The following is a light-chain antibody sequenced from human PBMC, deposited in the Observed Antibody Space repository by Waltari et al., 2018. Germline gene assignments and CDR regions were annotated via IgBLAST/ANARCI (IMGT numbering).Light chain of an antibody. CDR3: QQYYSTLIT. CDR1: QSVLYSSNNQNY. Sequence: DIVMTQSPDSLAVSLGERATINCKSSQSVLYSSNNQNYLAWYQQKPIQPPRLLIYWASTRESGVPDRFSGSGSGTDFTLTINSLQAEDVAVYYCQQYYSTLITFGQGTRLEIK. V-gene: IGKV4-1*01. J-gene: IGKJ5*01. CDR2: WAS.